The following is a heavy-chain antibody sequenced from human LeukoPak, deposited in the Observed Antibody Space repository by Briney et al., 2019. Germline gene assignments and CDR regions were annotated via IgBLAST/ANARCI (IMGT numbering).Heavy chain of an antibody. J-gene: IGHJ3*02. Sequence: PSETLSLTCSVSGGSISSYYWNWIRQPPGKGLEWIGYIYYSGSTNYNPSLKSRVTISVDTSKNQFPLKVSSVTAADTAVYYCARGSRGDGAAFHIWGQGTMVTVSS. CDR2: IYYSGST. CDR3: ARGSRGDGAAFHI. V-gene: IGHV4-59*01. CDR1: GGSISSYY. D-gene: IGHD7-27*01.